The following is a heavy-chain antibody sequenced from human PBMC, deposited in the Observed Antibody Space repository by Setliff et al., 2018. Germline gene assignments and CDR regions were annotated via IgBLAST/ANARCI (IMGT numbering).Heavy chain of an antibody. J-gene: IGHJ3*02. CDR1: GFSLSNDRMG. CDR3: ARDHSGWYGGAFDI. V-gene: IGHV2-26*01. Sequence: SGPTLVNPTETLTLTCTVSGFSLSNDRMGVNWIRQPPGKALEWLSHIFSNDKKSYSTSLKSRLTIFKDTSKSQVVLTMTNMDPVDTATYYCARDHSGWYGGAFDIWGQGTMVTVSS. CDR2: IFSNDKK. D-gene: IGHD6-19*01.